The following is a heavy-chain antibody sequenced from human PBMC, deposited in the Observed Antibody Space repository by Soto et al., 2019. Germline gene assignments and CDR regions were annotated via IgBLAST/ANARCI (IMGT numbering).Heavy chain of an antibody. CDR1: GGSISSGGYY. CDR3: ARSSMATSDY. CDR2: IHYSGST. D-gene: IGHD5-18*01. J-gene: IGHJ4*02. V-gene: IGHV4-31*03. Sequence: SETLSLTCTVSGGSISSGGYYWSWIRQHPGKGLEWIGYIHYSGSTYYNPSLKSRVAISVDTSKNQFSLKLSSVTAADTAVYYCARSSMATSDYWGQGTLVTASS.